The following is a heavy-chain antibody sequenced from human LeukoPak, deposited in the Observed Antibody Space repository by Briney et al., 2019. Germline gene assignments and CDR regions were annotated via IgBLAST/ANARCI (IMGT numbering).Heavy chain of an antibody. Sequence: GGSLRLSCAASGFTLSSYWMHWVRQAPGKGLVWVSRINGDGSSTSYADSVKGRFTISRDNAKNTLYLQMNSLGAEDTAVYYCARVRYDYYGMDVWGQGTTVTVSS. CDR1: GFTLSSYW. CDR3: ARVRYDYYGMDV. D-gene: IGHD4-17*01. CDR2: INGDGSST. V-gene: IGHV3-74*01. J-gene: IGHJ6*02.